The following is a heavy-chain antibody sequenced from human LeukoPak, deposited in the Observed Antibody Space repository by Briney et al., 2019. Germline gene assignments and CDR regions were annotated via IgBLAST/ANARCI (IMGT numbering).Heavy chain of an antibody. D-gene: IGHD6-19*01. CDR3: ASGYSSGWHGPGYYGMDV. CDR1: GYTFTSYY. CDR2: INPSGGST. J-gene: IGHJ6*04. V-gene: IGHV1-46*01. Sequence: GASVKVSCKASGYTFTSYYMHWVRQAPGQGLEWMGIINPSGGSTSYAQKFQGRVTMTRDTSTSTVYMELSSLRSEDTAVYYCASGYSSGWHGPGYYGMDVWGKGTTVTVSS.